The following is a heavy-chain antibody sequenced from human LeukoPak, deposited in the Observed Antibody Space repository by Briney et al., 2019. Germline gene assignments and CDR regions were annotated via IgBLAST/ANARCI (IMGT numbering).Heavy chain of an antibody. D-gene: IGHD2-2*01. J-gene: IGHJ6*02. CDR1: GYTFTGYY. V-gene: IGHV1-2*02. CDR3: ARAKGDCSSTSCYATWDYYGMDV. CDR2: INPNSGGT. Sequence: ASVKVSCKASGYTFTGYYMHWVRQAPGQGLEWMGWINPNSGGTNYAQKFQGRVTMTRDTSISTAYMELSRLRSDDTAVYYCARAKGDCSSTSCYATWDYYGMDVWGQGTTVTVSS.